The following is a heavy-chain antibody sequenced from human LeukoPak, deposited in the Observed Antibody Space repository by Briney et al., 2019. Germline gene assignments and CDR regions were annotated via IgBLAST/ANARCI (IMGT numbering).Heavy chain of an antibody. CDR2: INPNSGGT. CDR3: ARDLGYYGSGSYYRRYWFDP. J-gene: IGHJ5*02. CDR1: GYTFTSYD. D-gene: IGHD3-10*01. Sequence: ASVKVSCKASGYTFTSYDINWVRQATGQGLEWMGWINPNSGGTNYAQKFQGRVTMTRDTSISTAYMELSRLRSDDTAVYYCARDLGYYGSGSYYRRYWFDPWGQGTLVTVSS. V-gene: IGHV1-2*02.